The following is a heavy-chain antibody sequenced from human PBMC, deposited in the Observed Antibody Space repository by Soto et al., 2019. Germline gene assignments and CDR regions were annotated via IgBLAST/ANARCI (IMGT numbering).Heavy chain of an antibody. J-gene: IGHJ6*02. D-gene: IGHD3-3*01. CDR2: IYTSGST. CDR3: AREGLGYDFWSGYSWGDYYYGMDV. Sequence: QVQLQESGPGLVKPSETLSLTCTVSGGSISSYYWSWIRQPAGKGLGWIGRIYTSGSTNYNPSLKSRVTMSVDTSKNQFSLKLSSVTAADTAVYYCAREGLGYDFWSGYSWGDYYYGMDVWGQGTTVTVSS. V-gene: IGHV4-4*07. CDR1: GGSISSYY.